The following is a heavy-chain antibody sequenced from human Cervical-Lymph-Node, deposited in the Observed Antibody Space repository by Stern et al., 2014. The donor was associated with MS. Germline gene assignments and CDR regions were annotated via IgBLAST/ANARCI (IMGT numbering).Heavy chain of an antibody. J-gene: IGHJ4*02. CDR1: GYTFSSYY. CDR3: TRGELSYLGGY. V-gene: IGHV1-46*03. D-gene: IGHD7-27*01. Sequence: QVQLGQSGAEVKKPGASVKVSCKTSGYTFSSYYMNWVRQAPGQGLEWLGIISPRGDTTTYAQKFEGRLTMARDTSTRTVYMELSSLRSDDTAVYYCTRGELSYLGGYWGQGTLVTVSS. CDR2: ISPRGDTT.